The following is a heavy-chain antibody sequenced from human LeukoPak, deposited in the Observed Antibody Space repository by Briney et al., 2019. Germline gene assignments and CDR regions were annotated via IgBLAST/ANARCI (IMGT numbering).Heavy chain of an antibody. V-gene: IGHV4-39*01. Sequence: SETLSLTCTVSGGSISSSSYYWGWIRQPPGKGLEWIGSIYYSGSTYYNPSLKSRVTISVDTSKNQFSLKLSSVTAADTAVYYCARHDGLLWFGELSLFDYWGQGTLVTVSS. J-gene: IGHJ4*02. CDR2: IYYSGST. CDR1: GGSISSSSYY. CDR3: ARHDGLLWFGELSLFDY. D-gene: IGHD3-10*01.